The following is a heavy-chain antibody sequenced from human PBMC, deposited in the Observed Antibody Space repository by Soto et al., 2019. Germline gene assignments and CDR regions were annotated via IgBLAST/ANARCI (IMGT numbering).Heavy chain of an antibody. J-gene: IGHJ6*02. CDR3: ARDRLEYSSSGGMDV. Sequence: KPSETLSLTCTVSGGSISSGDYYWSWIRQPPGKGLEWIGYIYYSGSTYYNPSLKSRVTISVDTSKNQFSLKLSSVTAADTAVYYCARDRLEYSSSGGMDVWGQGTTVTVSS. CDR1: GGSISSGDYY. CDR2: IYYSGST. D-gene: IGHD6-6*01. V-gene: IGHV4-30-4*01.